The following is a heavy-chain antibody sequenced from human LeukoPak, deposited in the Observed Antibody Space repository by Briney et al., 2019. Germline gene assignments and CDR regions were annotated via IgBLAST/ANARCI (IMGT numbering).Heavy chain of an antibody. V-gene: IGHV3-23*01. J-gene: IGHJ6*03. Sequence: PGGSLRLSCVASGFTFTSYDMSWVRQAPGKGLEWVSSITSGYNTYYADSVKGRFTISRDNSKNTLYLQMNSMRAEDTAVYYCTKGSHMDVWGKGTTVTVSS. CDR1: GFTFTSYD. CDR3: TKGSHMDV. CDR2: ITSGYNT.